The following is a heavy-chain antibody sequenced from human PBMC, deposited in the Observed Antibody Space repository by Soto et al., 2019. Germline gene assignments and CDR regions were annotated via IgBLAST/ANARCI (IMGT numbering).Heavy chain of an antibody. CDR3: ARGRTTRTTGVDAFDL. D-gene: IGHD1-1*01. CDR2: INPSGGST. J-gene: IGHJ3*01. V-gene: IGHV1-46*03. Sequence: QVQLVQSGAEVKKPGASVKVSCKASGYTFTSYYMHWVRQAPGQGLQWMGIINPSGGSTSYAQKFQDRVTMTRDTSTSTVYMELSSLRSEDTAVYYCARGRTTRTTGVDAFDLWGQGTMVTVSS. CDR1: GYTFTSYY.